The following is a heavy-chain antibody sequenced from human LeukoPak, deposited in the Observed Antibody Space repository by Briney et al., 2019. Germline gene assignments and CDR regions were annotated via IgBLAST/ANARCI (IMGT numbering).Heavy chain of an antibody. D-gene: IGHD4-11*01. J-gene: IGHJ4*02. CDR3: ARGPQLKYSNFYFRDPTHAPLAF. V-gene: IGHV4-34*01. CDR2: INHSGST. CDR1: GGSFSGYY. Sequence: SETLSLTCAVYGGSFSGYYWSWIRQPPGKGLGWIGEINHSGSTNYNPSLKSRVTISVDTSKNQFSLKLSSVTAADTAVYYCARGPQLKYSNFYFRDPTHAPLAFWGQGTLVTVSS.